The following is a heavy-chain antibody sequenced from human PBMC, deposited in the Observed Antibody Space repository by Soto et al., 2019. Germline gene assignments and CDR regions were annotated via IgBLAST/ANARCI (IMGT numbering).Heavy chain of an antibody. V-gene: IGHV3-7*01. CDR2: IKQDGSEK. J-gene: IGHJ4*02. Sequence: EVQLVESGGGLVQPGGSLRLSCAASGFTFSSYWMSWVRQAPGKGLEWVANIKQDGSEKYYVDSVKGRFTISRDNAKNSLYLQMNRLRAEDTAVYYCARGNYVWVSYRYSDYFDYWGQGTLVTVSS. CDR3: ARGNYVWVSYRYSDYFDY. CDR1: GFTFSSYW. D-gene: IGHD3-16*02.